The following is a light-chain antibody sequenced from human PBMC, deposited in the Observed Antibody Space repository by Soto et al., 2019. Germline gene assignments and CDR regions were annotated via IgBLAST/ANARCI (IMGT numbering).Light chain of an antibody. Sequence: DIVMTQSPDSLAVSLGERATINCKSSQSVLYSSNNKNYLAWYQQKPGQPPKLLIYWASTRESGVPDRFSGSGSGTDVTRTISSLQAEDVAVYYCQQYYSTLLTFGGGTKVEIK. CDR3: QQYYSTLLT. J-gene: IGKJ4*01. CDR1: QSVLYSSNNKNY. V-gene: IGKV4-1*01. CDR2: WAS.